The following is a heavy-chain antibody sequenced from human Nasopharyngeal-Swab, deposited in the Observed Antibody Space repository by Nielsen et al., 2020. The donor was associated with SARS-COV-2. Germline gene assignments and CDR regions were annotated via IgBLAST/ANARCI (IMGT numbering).Heavy chain of an antibody. J-gene: IGHJ5*02. Sequence: WIRQPPGKGLEWIGYINYSGNNYHNPSLKSRLTISVDTSKNQFSLMLSSVTAADTAVYYCASAIAAAGSSWGQGTLVTVSS. CDR3: ASAIAAAGSS. CDR2: INYSGNN. V-gene: IGHV4-31*02. D-gene: IGHD6-13*01.